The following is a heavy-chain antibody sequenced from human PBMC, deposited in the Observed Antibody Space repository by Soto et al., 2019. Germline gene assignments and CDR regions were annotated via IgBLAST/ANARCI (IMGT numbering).Heavy chain of an antibody. V-gene: IGHV3-33*06. CDR2: IWYGGSNK. J-gene: IGHJ3*02. CDR1: GFTFSSYG. D-gene: IGHD6-19*01. Sequence: PGGSLRLSCAASGFTFSSYGMHWVRQAPGKGLEWVAVIWYGGSNKYYADSVKGRFTISRDNSKNTLYLQMNSLRAEDTAVYYCAKASGGLNDAFDIWGQGTMVTVSS. CDR3: AKASGGLNDAFDI.